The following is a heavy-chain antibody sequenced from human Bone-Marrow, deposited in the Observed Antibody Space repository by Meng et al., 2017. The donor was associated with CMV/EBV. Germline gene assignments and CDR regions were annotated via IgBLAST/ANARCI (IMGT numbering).Heavy chain of an antibody. V-gene: IGHV4-39*07. CDR3: ARRGYCTNISCPDWFDP. CDR1: GGSISSSSYY. Sequence: SETLSLTCTVSGGSISSSSYYWGWVRQPPGRGLEWIGSIYYSGSTYYNPSLKSRVIMSVDTSKNLFSLKVTSVTAADTAVYYCARRGYCTNISCPDWFDPWGQGTLVPSPQ. D-gene: IGHD2-2*01. CDR2: IYYSGST. J-gene: IGHJ5*02.